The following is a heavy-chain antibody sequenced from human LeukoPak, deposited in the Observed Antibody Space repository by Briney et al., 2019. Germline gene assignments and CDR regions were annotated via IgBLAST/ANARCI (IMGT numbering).Heavy chain of an antibody. V-gene: IGHV1-46*01. CDR3: ARGTIVGELDY. CDR1: GYTFTSYY. D-gene: IGHD1-26*01. CDR2: INPSGGST. Sequence: ASVKVSCKASGYTFTSYYMHWVRQAPGQGLEWMGIINPSGGSTSYAQKFQGRVTMTRDMSTSTVYMELSSLRSGDTAVYYCARGTIVGELDYWGQGTLVTVSS. J-gene: IGHJ4*02.